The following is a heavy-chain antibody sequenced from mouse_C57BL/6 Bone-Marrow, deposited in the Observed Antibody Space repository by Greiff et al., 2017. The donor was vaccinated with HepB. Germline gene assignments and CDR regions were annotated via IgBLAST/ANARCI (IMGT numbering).Heavy chain of an antibody. CDR1: GFTFSSYA. Sequence: EVKLMESGEGLVKPGGSLKLSCAASGFTFSSYAMSWVRQTPEKRLEWVAYISSGGDYIYYTDTVKGRFTISRDNARNTLYLQMSSLKSEDTAMYYCTATVVAEEFAYWGQGTLVTVSA. J-gene: IGHJ3*01. CDR2: ISSGGDYI. CDR3: TATVVAEEFAY. D-gene: IGHD1-1*01. V-gene: IGHV5-9-1*02.